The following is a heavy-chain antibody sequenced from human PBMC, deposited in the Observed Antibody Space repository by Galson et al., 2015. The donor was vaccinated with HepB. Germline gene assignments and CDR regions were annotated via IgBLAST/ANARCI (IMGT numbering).Heavy chain of an antibody. CDR3: ASCYAGDESYYYYMDV. CDR1: GGTFSSYA. D-gene: IGHD2-2*01. J-gene: IGHJ6*03. Sequence: SVKVSCKASGGTFSSYAISWVRQAPGQGLEWMGGIIPIFGTANYAQKFQGRVTITADESTSTAYMELSSLRSEDTAVYYCASCYAGDESYYYYMDVWGKGTTVTVSS. V-gene: IGHV1-69*13. CDR2: IIPIFGTA.